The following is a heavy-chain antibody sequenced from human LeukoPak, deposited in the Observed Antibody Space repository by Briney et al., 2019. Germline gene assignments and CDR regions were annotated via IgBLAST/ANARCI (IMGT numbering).Heavy chain of an antibody. CDR2: INSDGSST. Sequence: GGSLRLSCAASGFTFSSYWMHWVRQAPGKGLVWVSRINSDGSSTSYADSVKGRFTISRDNAKNSLYLQMNSLRAEDTALYYCAKSSPPEYYDILTGFSPLHAFDIWGQGTMVTVSS. V-gene: IGHV3-74*01. CDR1: GFTFSSYW. CDR3: AKSSPPEYYDILTGFSPLHAFDI. J-gene: IGHJ3*02. D-gene: IGHD3-9*01.